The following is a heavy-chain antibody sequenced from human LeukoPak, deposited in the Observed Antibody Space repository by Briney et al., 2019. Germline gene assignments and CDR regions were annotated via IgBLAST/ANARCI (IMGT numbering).Heavy chain of an antibody. J-gene: IGHJ4*02. Sequence: ASVRVSCKASGYMFTGYYMHWVRQAPGQGLEWMGWINPNSGGINYAQKFQGRVTMTRDTSISTAYMELSSLRSDDTAVYYCARGYCSGDCFTLFDYWGQGTLVPVSS. CDR2: INPNSGGI. D-gene: IGHD2-21*02. V-gene: IGHV1-2*02. CDR1: GYMFTGYY. CDR3: ARGYCSGDCFTLFDY.